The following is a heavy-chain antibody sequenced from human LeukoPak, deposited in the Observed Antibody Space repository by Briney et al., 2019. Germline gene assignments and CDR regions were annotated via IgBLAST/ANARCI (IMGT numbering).Heavy chain of an antibody. CDR2: ISAYNGNT. CDR1: GYTFTSYG. Sequence: ASVKVSCKASGYTFTSYGVSWVRQAPGQGLEWMGWISAYNGNTNYAQKLQGRVTMTTDTSTSTAYMELSSLRSEDTAVYFCARPPDCSSTSCTDYWGQGTLVTVSS. J-gene: IGHJ4*02. CDR3: ARPPDCSSTSCTDY. D-gene: IGHD2-2*01. V-gene: IGHV1-18*01.